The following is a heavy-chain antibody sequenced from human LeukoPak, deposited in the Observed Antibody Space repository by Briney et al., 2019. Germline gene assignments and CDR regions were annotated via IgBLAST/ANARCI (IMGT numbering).Heavy chain of an antibody. J-gene: IGHJ4*02. V-gene: IGHV1-2*02. CDR3: ARESLGAADDYGGNPSDY. Sequence: GASVKVSCKASGYTFTGYYMHWVRQAPGQGLEWMGWINPNSGGTNYAQKFQGRVTMTRDTSISTAYMELSRLRSDDTAVYYCARESLGAADDYGGNPSDYWGQGTLVTVSS. D-gene: IGHD4-23*01. CDR2: INPNSGGT. CDR1: GYTFTGYY.